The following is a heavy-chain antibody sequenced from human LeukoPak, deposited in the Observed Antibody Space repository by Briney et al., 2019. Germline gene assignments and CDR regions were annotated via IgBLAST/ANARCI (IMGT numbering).Heavy chain of an antibody. D-gene: IGHD3-22*01. CDR1: GFTFSNAW. J-gene: IGHJ4*02. V-gene: IGHV3-15*01. CDR2: IKKRTDSGAT. CDR3: TTVGLQDYYDTNGYYYFDY. Sequence: PGGSLRLSCAASGFTFSNAWMRWVRQAPGKGVEWVVRIKKRTDSGATDYAAIVKDKFTISRDDSKNPLYLQMNSLKTEDTAVYYCTTVGLQDYYDTNGYYYFDYWGQGTLVTVSS.